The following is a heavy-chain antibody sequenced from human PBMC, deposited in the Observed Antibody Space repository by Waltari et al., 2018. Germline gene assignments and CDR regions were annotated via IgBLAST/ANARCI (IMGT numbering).Heavy chain of an antibody. Sequence: QVQLVQSGAEVKKPGSSVKVSCKASGRTFSSYANSWVRQAPGQGLQWMGGIIPIFGTANYAQKFQGRVTITADESTSTAYMELSSLRSEDTAVYYCARSLGYLGFWFDPWGQGTLVTVSS. CDR1: GRTFSSYA. CDR2: IIPIFGTA. D-gene: IGHD6-13*01. V-gene: IGHV1-69*01. CDR3: ARSLGYLGFWFDP. J-gene: IGHJ5*02.